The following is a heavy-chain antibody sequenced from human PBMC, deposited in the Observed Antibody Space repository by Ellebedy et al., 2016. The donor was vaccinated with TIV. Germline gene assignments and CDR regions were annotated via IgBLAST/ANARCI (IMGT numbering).Heavy chain of an antibody. CDR3: VKEGRRNYDTSGYPYYFDY. CDR1: GFTFSSYF. Sequence: GGSLRLSXAASGFTFSSYFMSWVRQAPGRGLEWVSVISGSGDTTYYAASVKGRFTISRDNSKNTLYLQMNSLRAEDTAVYYCVKEGRRNYDTSGYPYYFDYWGQGILVTVSS. V-gene: IGHV3-23*01. CDR2: ISGSGDTT. D-gene: IGHD3-22*01. J-gene: IGHJ4*02.